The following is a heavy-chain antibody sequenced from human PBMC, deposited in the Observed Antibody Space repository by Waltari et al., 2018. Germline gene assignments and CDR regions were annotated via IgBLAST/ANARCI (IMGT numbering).Heavy chain of an antibody. J-gene: IGHJ4*02. CDR2: IDRRDAST. CDR3: ARRKAYFDS. Sequence: QVQLVQSGAEVKKPGASVKVACEASGYTFTSHYVHWVRQAPGQGLDWMGVIDRRDASTSYAQKFQGRVTMTRDTSTSTVYMGMSSLTSEDTAVYYCARRKAYFDSWGQGTLVTVSS. CDR1: GYTFTSHY. V-gene: IGHV1-46*01.